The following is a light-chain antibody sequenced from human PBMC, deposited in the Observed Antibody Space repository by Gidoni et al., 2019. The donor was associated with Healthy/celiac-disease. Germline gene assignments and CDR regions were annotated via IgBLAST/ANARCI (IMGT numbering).Light chain of an antibody. CDR1: QSVSSY. CDR2: DAS. V-gene: IGKV3-11*01. J-gene: IGKJ3*01. Sequence: EILLTQSPATLSLSPGERATLSCRASQSVSSYLAWYQQKPGQAPRLLIYDASNRATGISARFSGSGSGTDFTLTISSLEPEDFAVYYCKQRSKSFTFGPGTKVDIK. CDR3: KQRSKSFT.